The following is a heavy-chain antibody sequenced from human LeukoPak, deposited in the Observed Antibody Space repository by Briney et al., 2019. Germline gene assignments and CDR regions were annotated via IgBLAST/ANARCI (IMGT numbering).Heavy chain of an antibody. CDR1: GGTFSSYA. J-gene: IGHJ6*03. CDR2: IIPIFGTA. D-gene: IGHD2-2*01. Sequence: ASVKVSCKASGGTFSSYAISWVRQAPGQGLEWMGGIIPIFGTANYAQKFQGRVTITTDESTSTAYMELSSLRSEDTAVYYCARGYCSSTSCDPYYYYYMDVWGKGTTVTVSS. V-gene: IGHV1-69*05. CDR3: ARGYCSSTSCDPYYYYYMDV.